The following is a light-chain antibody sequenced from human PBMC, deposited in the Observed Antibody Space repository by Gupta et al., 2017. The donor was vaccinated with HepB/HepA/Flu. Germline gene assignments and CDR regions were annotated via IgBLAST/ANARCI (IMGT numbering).Light chain of an antibody. V-gene: IGLV2-23*02. CDR3: CFYAGRGRNWG. CDR2: EVT. Sequence: QSALPQPASVSASPGQSITISCTGLSSDFADYNLVSWYQQYAGKAPKLIIYEVTKRPSGVADRFSGSTSDNTASLTIFGLQAEEEADYYCCFYAGRGRNWGFGGGTKLTVL. J-gene: IGLJ3*02. CDR1: SSDFADYNL.